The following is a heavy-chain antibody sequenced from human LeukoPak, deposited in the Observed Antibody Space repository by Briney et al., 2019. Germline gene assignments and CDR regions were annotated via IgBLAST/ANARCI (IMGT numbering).Heavy chain of an antibody. V-gene: IGHV3-23*01. D-gene: IGHD3-10*01. CDR2: ISGSGGST. CDR1: GFTFSSYA. J-gene: IGHJ4*02. Sequence: GGSLRLSCAASGFTFSSYAMSWVRQAPGRGLEWVSAISGSGGSTYYADSVKGRFTISRDNSKNTLYLQMNSLRAEDTAVYYCAKGYYYGSGSYYPFDYWGQGTLVTVSS. CDR3: AKGYYYGSGSYYPFDY.